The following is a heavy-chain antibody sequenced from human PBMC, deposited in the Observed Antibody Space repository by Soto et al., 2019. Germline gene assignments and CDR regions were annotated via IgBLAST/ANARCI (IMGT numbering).Heavy chain of an antibody. CDR2: IYPGDSET. CDR1: GYIFTMYR. CDR3: VRHGSVEHGDYTYVYGMDV. D-gene: IGHD4-17*01. V-gene: IGHV5-51*01. Sequence: PGESLKISCKGSGYIFTMYRIGWVRQMPGKGLEWMGIIYPGDSETRYSPSFQGQVTISVDKSISTTYLQWGSLKASDTATYYCVRHGSVEHGDYTYVYGMDVWGQGTTVTVSS. J-gene: IGHJ6*02.